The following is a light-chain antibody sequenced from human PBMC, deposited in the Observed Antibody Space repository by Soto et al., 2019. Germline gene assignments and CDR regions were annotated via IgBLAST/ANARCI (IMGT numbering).Light chain of an antibody. J-gene: IGLJ1*01. CDR3: RSYTSSTTYYV. V-gene: IGLV2-18*02. CDR1: SSDVGSYNR. Sequence: QSALTQPPSVSGSPGQSVTISCTGTSSDVGSYNRVSSYQQPPGTAPKLMIYEVSNRPSGVPDRFSGSKSGNTASLTISGLQAEDEADYYCRSYTSSTTYYVFGTGTKVTVL. CDR2: EVS.